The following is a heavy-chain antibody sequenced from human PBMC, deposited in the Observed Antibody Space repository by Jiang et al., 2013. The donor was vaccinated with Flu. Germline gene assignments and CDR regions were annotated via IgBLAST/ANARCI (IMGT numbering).Heavy chain of an antibody. J-gene: IGHJ6*02. CDR1: FTFSSYA. Sequence: FTFSSYAMHWVRQAPGKGLEWVAVISYDGSNKYYADSVKGRFTISRDNSKNTLYLQMNSLRAEDTAVYYCAREGRITIFGVPPYGMDVWGQGTTVTVSS. D-gene: IGHD3-3*01. V-gene: IGHV3-30-3*01. CDR2: ISYDGSNK. CDR3: AREGRITIFGVPPYGMDV.